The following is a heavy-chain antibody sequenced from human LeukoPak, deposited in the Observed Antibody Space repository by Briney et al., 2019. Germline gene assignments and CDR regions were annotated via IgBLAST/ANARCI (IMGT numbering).Heavy chain of an antibody. CDR3: ARDTVTVTPFDY. CDR2: ISSSSTI. D-gene: IGHD4-17*01. CDR1: GFTFSSYS. Sequence: GSLRLSCAXSGFTFSSYSMNWVRQAPGKGLEWVSYISSSSTIYYADSVKGRFTISRDNAKNSLYLQMNSLRAEDTAVYYCARDTVTVTPFDYWGQGTLVTVSS. V-gene: IGHV3-48*01. J-gene: IGHJ4*02.